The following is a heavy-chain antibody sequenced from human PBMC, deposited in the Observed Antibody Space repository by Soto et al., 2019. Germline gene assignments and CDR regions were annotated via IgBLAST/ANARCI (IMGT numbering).Heavy chain of an antibody. V-gene: IGHV5-51*01. CDR1: GYSFTSYW. J-gene: IGHJ6*02. Sequence: GESLKISCKGSGYSFTSYWIGWVRQMPGKGLEWMGIIYPGDSDTRYSPSFQGQVTISADKSISTAYLQWSSLKASDTAMYYCARLDDSSGYYSDYYYGMDVWGQGTTVIVSS. D-gene: IGHD3-22*01. CDR3: ARLDDSSGYYSDYYYGMDV. CDR2: IYPGDSDT.